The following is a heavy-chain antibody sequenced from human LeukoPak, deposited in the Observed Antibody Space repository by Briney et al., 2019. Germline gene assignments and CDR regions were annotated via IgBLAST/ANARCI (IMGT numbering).Heavy chain of an antibody. CDR3: ARDYGSGWSGADY. CDR1: GYTFTSYG. V-gene: IGHV1-18*01. CDR2: ISAYNCNT. J-gene: IGHJ4*02. D-gene: IGHD6-19*01. Sequence: GASVKVSCKACGYTFTSYGLIGVRQAPAQGLEGMGWISAYNCNTNYAQKLQGRVTMTTDTSTSAAYMDLKSLTCDDTAVYYCARDYGSGWSGADYWGQGTLVTVSS.